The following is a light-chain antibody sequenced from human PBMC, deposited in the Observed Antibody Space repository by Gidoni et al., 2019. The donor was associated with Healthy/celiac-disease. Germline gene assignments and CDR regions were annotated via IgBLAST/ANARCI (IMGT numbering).Light chain of an antibody. CDR2: AAS. CDR3: QQSYSTLFT. V-gene: IGKV1-39*01. J-gene: IGKJ3*01. Sequence: DISMSPSPSSLSASVGDRVTITCRASQSISRYLNWYQQKPGKAPKLLIYAASSLQSGVPSRFSGSGSGTDYTLTISSLQPEDFATYYCQQSYSTLFTFGPXTKVEIK. CDR1: QSISRY.